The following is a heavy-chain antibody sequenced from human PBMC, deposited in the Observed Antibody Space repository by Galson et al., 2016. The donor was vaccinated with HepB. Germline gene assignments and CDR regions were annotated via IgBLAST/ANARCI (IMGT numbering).Heavy chain of an antibody. CDR2: IKQDGSEQ. CDR1: GSTFSSYW. CDR3: ARKLYYYDSSDFGWVDP. Sequence: SLRLSCAASGSTFSSYWMSWVRQAPGKRLECVANIKQDGSEQYYVDSVKGRFTISRDNAKKSLYLQMNSLRAEDTAVYYCARKLYYYDSSDFGWVDPWGQATLVTVSS. V-gene: IGHV3-7*04. D-gene: IGHD3-22*01. J-gene: IGHJ5*02.